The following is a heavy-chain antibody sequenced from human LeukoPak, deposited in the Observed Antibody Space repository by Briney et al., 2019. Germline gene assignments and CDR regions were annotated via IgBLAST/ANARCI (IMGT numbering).Heavy chain of an antibody. CDR2: TNADGSST. Sequence: GGSLRLSCAASGFTFSNYWVHWVRQVPGKGLVWVSRTNADGSSTTYADSVKGRFTISRDNAKNTLYLQMNSLRAEDTAVYYCAKDHIAARPNHFDYWGQGTLVTVSS. V-gene: IGHV3-74*01. D-gene: IGHD6-6*01. J-gene: IGHJ4*02. CDR1: GFTFSNYW. CDR3: AKDHIAARPNHFDY.